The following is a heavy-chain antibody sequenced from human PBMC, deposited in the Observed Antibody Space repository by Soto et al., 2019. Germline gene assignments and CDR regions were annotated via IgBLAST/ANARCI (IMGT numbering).Heavy chain of an antibody. CDR2: ISGSGGST. J-gene: IGHJ5*02. Sequence: PGESLKISCAASGFTFSSYAMSWVRQAPGKGLEWVSAISGSGGSTYYADSVKGRFTISRDNSKNTLYLQMNSLRAEDTAVYYCAREADILNWFDPWGQGTLVTVSS. CDR1: GFTFSSYA. D-gene: IGHD3-9*01. V-gene: IGHV3-23*01. CDR3: AREADILNWFDP.